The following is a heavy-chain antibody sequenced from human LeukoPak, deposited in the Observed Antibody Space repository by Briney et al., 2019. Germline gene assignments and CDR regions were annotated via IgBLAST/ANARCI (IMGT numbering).Heavy chain of an antibody. CDR3: AREYSSGYYKETDWFDP. J-gene: IGHJ5*02. CDR1: GYTFTGYY. D-gene: IGHD3-22*01. V-gene: IGHV1-2*06. Sequence: GASVKVSCKASGYTFTGYYMHWVRQAPGQGLEWMGQINPNSGGTNYAQKFQGRVTMTRDTSISTAYMELSRLRSDDTAVYYCAREYSSGYYKETDWFDPWGQGTLVTVSS. CDR2: INPNSGGT.